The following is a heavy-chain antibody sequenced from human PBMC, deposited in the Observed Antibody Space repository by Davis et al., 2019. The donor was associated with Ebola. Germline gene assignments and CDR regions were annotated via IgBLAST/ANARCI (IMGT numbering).Heavy chain of an antibody. CDR2: IYHSGST. CDR3: ASILGYCSGGSCV. D-gene: IGHD2-15*01. Sequence: SETLSLTCAVSGGSISSSNWWSWVRQPPGKGLEWIGEIYHSGSTNYNPSLKSRVTISVDTSKDQFSLKLSSVTAADTAVYYCASILGYCSGGSCVWGQGTLVTVSS. CDR1: GGSISSSNW. J-gene: IGHJ4*02. V-gene: IGHV4-4*02.